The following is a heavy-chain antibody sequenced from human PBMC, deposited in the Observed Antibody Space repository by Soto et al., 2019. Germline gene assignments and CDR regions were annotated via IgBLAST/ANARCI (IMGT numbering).Heavy chain of an antibody. Sequence: SETLSLTCTVSGGSISSSSYYWGWIRQPPGKGLEWIGSIYYSGSTYYNPSLKSRVTISVDTSKNQFSLKLSSVTAADTAVYYCARPKNLYYYYMDVWGKGTTVTVSS. J-gene: IGHJ6*03. CDR1: GGSISSSSYY. V-gene: IGHV4-39*01. CDR3: ARPKNLYYYYMDV. CDR2: IYYSGST.